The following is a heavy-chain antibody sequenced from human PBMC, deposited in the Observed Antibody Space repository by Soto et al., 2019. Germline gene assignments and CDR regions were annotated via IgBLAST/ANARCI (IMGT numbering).Heavy chain of an antibody. V-gene: IGHV3-30*18. CDR2: ISYDGSNK. CDR3: AKDWGMDV. CDR1: GFTFSSYG. J-gene: IGHJ6*02. Sequence: QVQLVESGGGVVQPGRSLRLSCAASGFTFSSYGMHWVRQAPGKGLEWVAVISYDGSNKYYADSVKGRFTISRDNSKNTLYLQMNSLRAEDTAVYYCAKDWGMDVWCQGTTVTVSS.